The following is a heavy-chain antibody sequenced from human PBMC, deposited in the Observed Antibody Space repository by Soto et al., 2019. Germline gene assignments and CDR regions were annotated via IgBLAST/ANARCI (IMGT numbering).Heavy chain of an antibody. CDR3: ARGPLGIAVAGTAFGY. J-gene: IGHJ4*02. D-gene: IGHD6-19*01. CDR2: INHSGST. V-gene: IGHV4-34*01. CDR1: GGSFSGYY. Sequence: SETLSLTCAVYGGSFSGYYWSWIRQPPGKGLEWIGEINHSGSTNYNPSLKSRVTISVDTSKNQFSLKLSSVTAADTAVYYCARGPLGIAVAGTAFGYWGQGTLVTVSS.